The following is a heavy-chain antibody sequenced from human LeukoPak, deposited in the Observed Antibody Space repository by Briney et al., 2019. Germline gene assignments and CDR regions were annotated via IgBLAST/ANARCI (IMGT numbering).Heavy chain of an antibody. Sequence: PGGSLRLSCAASGFTFSSYSMNWVRQAPGKGLEWVSYISSSSSTIYYADSVKGRFTISRDNAKNSLYLQMNSLRGEDTAIYYCARGQLVRVDYWGQGTLVTVSS. CDR2: ISSSSSTI. D-gene: IGHD6-13*01. J-gene: IGHJ4*02. V-gene: IGHV3-48*01. CDR1: GFTFSSYS. CDR3: ARGQLVRVDY.